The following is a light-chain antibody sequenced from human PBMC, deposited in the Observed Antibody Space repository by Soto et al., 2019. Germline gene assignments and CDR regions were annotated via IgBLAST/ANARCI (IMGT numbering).Light chain of an antibody. CDR2: RTS. CDR3: PQYNNWPLAT. V-gene: IGKV3-15*01. J-gene: IGKJ4*01. CDR1: QSISSN. Sequence: EIVMTQSPATLSVSPGERATLSCRASQSISSNLAWYQQKPGQAPRLLMFRTSSRATGFPARFSCSGSGTEFNLTISSLQSEDFGVYYCPQYNNWPLATFGGGTKVEIK.